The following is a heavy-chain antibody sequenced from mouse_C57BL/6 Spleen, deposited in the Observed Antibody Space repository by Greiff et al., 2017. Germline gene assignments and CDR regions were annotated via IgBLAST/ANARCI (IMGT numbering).Heavy chain of an antibody. CDR2: IYPGSGST. Sequence: QVHVKQPGAELVKPGASVKMSCKASGYTFTSYWITWVKQRPGQGLEWIGDIYPGSGSTNYNEKFKSKATLTVDTSSSTAYMQLSSLTSEDSAVYYCARSGYSNYDYAMDYWGQGTSVTVSA. V-gene: IGHV1-55*01. D-gene: IGHD2-5*01. J-gene: IGHJ4*01. CDR3: ARSGYSNYDYAMDY. CDR1: GYTFTSYW.